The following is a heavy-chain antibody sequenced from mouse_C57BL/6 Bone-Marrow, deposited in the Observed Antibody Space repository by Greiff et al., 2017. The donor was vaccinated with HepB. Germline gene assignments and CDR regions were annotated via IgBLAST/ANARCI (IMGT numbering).Heavy chain of an antibody. D-gene: IGHD2-3*01. CDR1: GYAFSSSW. V-gene: IGHV1-82*01. CDR3: ARDPLYDDYYVGFFDC. Sequence: VQLQQSGPELVKPGASVKISCKASGYAFSSSWMNWVKQRPGKGLEWIGRIYPGDGDTNYNGKFKDKATLTADKSSSTAYMQLSSLTSEDSAVYFCARDPLYDDYYVGFFDCWGEGTTLAVSS. J-gene: IGHJ2*01. CDR2: IYPGDGDT.